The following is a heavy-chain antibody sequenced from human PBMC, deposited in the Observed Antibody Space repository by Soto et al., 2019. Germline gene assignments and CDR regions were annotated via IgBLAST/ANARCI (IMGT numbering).Heavy chain of an antibody. D-gene: IGHD5-12*01. CDR1: GFTFSSYG. Sequence: QVQLVESGGGVVQPGRSLRLSCAASGFTFSSYGMHWVRQAPGKGLEWVAVISYDGSNKYYADSVKGRFTISRDNSKNTLYLQMNSLRAEDTAVYYCAKVRARWLQSREFDYWGQGTLVTVSS. CDR2: ISYDGSNK. J-gene: IGHJ4*02. V-gene: IGHV3-30*18. CDR3: AKVRARWLQSREFDY.